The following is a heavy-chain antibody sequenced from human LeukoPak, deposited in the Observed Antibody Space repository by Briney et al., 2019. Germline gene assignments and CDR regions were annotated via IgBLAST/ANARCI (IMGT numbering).Heavy chain of an antibody. Sequence: PGGSLRLSCAASGFTFSSYWMHWVRQAPGKGLWVSRINSDGSSTSYADSVKGRFTISRDNAKNTLYLQMNSLRAEDTAVYYCARDLLGNSGSYLRHPNGPPFDYWGQGTLVTVSS. CDR3: ARDLLGNSGSYLRHPNGPPFDY. CDR1: GFTFSSYW. J-gene: IGHJ4*02. D-gene: IGHD1-26*01. V-gene: IGHV3-74*01. CDR2: INSDGSST.